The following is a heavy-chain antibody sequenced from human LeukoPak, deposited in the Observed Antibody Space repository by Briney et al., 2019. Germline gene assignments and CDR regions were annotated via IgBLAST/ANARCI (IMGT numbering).Heavy chain of an antibody. J-gene: IGHJ4*02. V-gene: IGHV4-59*01. CDR1: GGSISSYY. Sequence: SETLSLTCTVSGGSISSYYWSWIRQPPGKGLEWIGYIYHSGSTNYNPSLKSRVTISVDTSKNQFSLKFSSVTAADTAVYYCAREGTVTTRDYWGQETLVTVSS. CDR2: IYHSGST. CDR3: AREGTVTTRDY. D-gene: IGHD4-17*01.